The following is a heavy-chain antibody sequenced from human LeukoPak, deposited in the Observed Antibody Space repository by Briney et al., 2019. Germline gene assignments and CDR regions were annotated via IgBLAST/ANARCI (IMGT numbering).Heavy chain of an antibody. CDR2: IYSSDAT. Sequence: GGSLRLSCAASGFTFSGYAMNWVRQAPGKGLEWVSHIYSSDATYADSVKGRFSISRDNAKNSLFLQMNSLRDEDTAVYYCARDLHYAFDIWGQGTMVTVSS. D-gene: IGHD3-10*01. CDR1: GFTFSGYA. V-gene: IGHV3-48*02. J-gene: IGHJ3*02. CDR3: ARDLHYAFDI.